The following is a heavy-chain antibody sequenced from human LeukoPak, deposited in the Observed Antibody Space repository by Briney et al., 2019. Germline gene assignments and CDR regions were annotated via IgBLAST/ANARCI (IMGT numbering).Heavy chain of an antibody. CDR3: ARVGRIATLGTGNDY. CDR2: LNTNTGNP. D-gene: IGHD3-10*01. Sequence: GASVKVSCKASGYTFTTYAINWVRQAPGQGLEWMGWLNTNTGNPTYAQGFTGRFVFSLDTSVSTAFLQISNLVAEDTAVYYCARVGRIATLGTGNDYWGQGTLVTVSS. J-gene: IGHJ4*02. V-gene: IGHV7-4-1*02. CDR1: GYTFTTYA.